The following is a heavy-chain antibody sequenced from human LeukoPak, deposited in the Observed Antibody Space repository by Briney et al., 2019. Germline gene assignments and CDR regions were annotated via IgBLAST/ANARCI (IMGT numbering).Heavy chain of an antibody. V-gene: IGHV4-4*07. Sequence: SETLSLTCTVSGGSISSYYWSWIRQPAGKGLEWIGRIYTSGSTNYNPSLKSRVIISADTSKSQFSLKLSSVTAADTAVYYCVRGKKGVELVRIGYYYSMDVWGKGTTVTISS. CDR2: IYTSGST. CDR3: VRGKKGVELVRIGYYYSMDV. J-gene: IGHJ6*03. D-gene: IGHD3-10*01. CDR1: GGSISSYY.